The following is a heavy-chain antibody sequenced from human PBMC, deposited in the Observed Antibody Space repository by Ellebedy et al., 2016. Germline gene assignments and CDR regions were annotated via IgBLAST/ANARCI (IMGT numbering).Heavy chain of an antibody. Sequence: SETLSLTXTLSGGSISSSNYYWGWIRQPPGKGLEWIGSIYYSGSVYYSGHTYYNPSLKSRVTISVETPRNQFSLKVTSVTAADTAVYYCARQSTDGPYTRIHYFYMDVWGKGTTVTVSS. CDR1: GGSISSSNYY. CDR3: ARQSTDGPYTRIHYFYMDV. D-gene: IGHD3-16*01. V-gene: IGHV4-39*01. CDR2: IYYSGSVYYSGHT. J-gene: IGHJ6*03.